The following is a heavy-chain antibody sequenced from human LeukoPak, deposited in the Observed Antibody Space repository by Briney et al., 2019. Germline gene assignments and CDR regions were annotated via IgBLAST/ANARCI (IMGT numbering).Heavy chain of an antibody. CDR3: AKIGDYDFWSGPNAGHFDY. J-gene: IGHJ4*02. D-gene: IGHD3-3*01. V-gene: IGHV3-23*01. CDR2: VSGGGGSA. CDR1: GFTFSGYA. Sequence: GGSLRLSCVASGFTFSGYAMSWVRQAPGKGLEWVSAVSGGGGSAYYADSVKGRFTISRDNPKNTLYLQTNSLKVEDTAVYFCAKIGDYDFWSGPNAGHFDYWGQGTLVTVSS.